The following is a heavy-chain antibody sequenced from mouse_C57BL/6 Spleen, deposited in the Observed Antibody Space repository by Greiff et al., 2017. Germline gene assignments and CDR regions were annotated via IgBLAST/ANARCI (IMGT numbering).Heavy chain of an antibody. D-gene: IGHD2-4*01. CDR2: LSDGGSYT. V-gene: IGHV5-4*01. Sequence: EVMLVESGGGLVKPGGSLKLSCAASGFTFSSYALSWVRQTPEKRLAWVATLSDGGSYTYYPDTVQGRFTLSRDNAKNNLVLQMSHLKSEDTAMYSCARDLFYNYDDAIDYWGQGTSVTVSS. J-gene: IGHJ4*01. CDR3: ARDLFYNYDDAIDY. CDR1: GFTFSSYA.